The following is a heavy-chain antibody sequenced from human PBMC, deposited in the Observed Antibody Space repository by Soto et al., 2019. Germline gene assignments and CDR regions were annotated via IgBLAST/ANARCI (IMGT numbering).Heavy chain of an antibody. J-gene: IGHJ4*02. V-gene: IGHV5-51*01. Sequence: PVESLTTSCEGSGYNFNTYWIVWVLQMPGKGLECMELIYPGDSDTRYSPSFEGQVTLSFDRPISTAYLQWSSLKSSDTAIYYCATSTVSYVDIVSSTTRGYFDHWGQGTMVTVSS. CDR1: GYNFNTYW. CDR3: ATSTVSYVDIVSSTTRGYFDH. D-gene: IGHD5-12*01. CDR2: IYPGDSDT.